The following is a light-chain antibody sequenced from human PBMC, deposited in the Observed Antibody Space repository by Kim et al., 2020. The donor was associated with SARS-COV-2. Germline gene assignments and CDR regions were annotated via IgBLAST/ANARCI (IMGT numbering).Light chain of an antibody. V-gene: IGLV2-8*01. CDR2: EVS. CDR3: SSYTGTQNYV. J-gene: IGLJ1*01. Sequence: ISSRGTSSAMGAHTLVSGYQQHQDKAPKLIIYEVSKRPSGVPDRFSGSKSGNTAFLIVSGLQAEDEADYYCSSYTGTQNYVFGTGTKVTVL. CDR1: SSAMGAHTL.